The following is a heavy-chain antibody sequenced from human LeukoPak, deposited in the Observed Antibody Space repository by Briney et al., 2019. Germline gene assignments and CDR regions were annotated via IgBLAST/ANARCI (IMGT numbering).Heavy chain of an antibody. V-gene: IGHV3-9*01. D-gene: IGHD3-22*01. CDR3: AKAGRYYDSSGYYEYYFDY. CDR2: ISWNSGSI. CDR1: GLTFDDYA. J-gene: IGHJ4*02. Sequence: GGSLRLSCAASGLTFDDYAMHWVRQAPGKGLEWVSGISWNSGSIGYADSVKGRFTISRDNAKNSLYLQMNSLRAEDTALYYCAKAGRYYDSSGYYEYYFDYWGQGTLVTVSS.